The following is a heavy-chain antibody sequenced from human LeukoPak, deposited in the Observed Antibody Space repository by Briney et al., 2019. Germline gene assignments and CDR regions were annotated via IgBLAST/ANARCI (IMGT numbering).Heavy chain of an antibody. D-gene: IGHD3-3*01. CDR1: GYTFRGFG. CDR3: VKGGSGYWGDFDY. V-gene: IGHV3-30*02. CDR2: IRSDGSHQ. J-gene: IGHJ4*02. Sequence: PGGSLRLSCAASGYTFRGFGIHWVRQAPGQGLQWVAFIRSDGSHQYYADSVKDRFSISRDNSNNTLFLQMNRLRPEDTAVYYCVKGGSGYWGDFDYLGQGTLVTVSS.